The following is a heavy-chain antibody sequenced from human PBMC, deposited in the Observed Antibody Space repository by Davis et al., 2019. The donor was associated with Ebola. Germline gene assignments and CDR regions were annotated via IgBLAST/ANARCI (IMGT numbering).Heavy chain of an antibody. V-gene: IGHV1-8*03. Sequence: ASVKVSCKASGYTFTGHYMHWVRQAPGQGLEWMGWISPNSGNTGYAQKFQGRVTITRNTSISTAYMELSSLRSEDTAVYYCAIEKHWGQGTLVTVSS. CDR2: ISPNSGNT. CDR1: GYTFTGHY. CDR3: AIEKH. J-gene: IGHJ1*01.